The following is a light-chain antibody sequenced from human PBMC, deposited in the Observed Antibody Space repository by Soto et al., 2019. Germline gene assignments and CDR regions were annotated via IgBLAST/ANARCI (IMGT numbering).Light chain of an antibody. CDR1: QSVSSY. J-gene: IGKJ2*01. CDR3: QQRSNWPPYT. Sequence: EIVLTQSPATLYLSPGERATLSCRASQSVSSYLAWYQRKPGQAPRLLIYDASNRATGIPARFSGSGSGTDFTLTISSLEPEDFAVYYCQQRSNWPPYTFGQGTKLEIK. CDR2: DAS. V-gene: IGKV3-11*01.